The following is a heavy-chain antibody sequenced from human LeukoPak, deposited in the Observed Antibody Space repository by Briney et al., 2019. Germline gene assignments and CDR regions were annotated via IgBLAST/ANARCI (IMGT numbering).Heavy chain of an antibody. J-gene: IGHJ5*02. V-gene: IGHV3-21*01. Sequence: GGSLRLSCAASGFTFSSYEMNWVRQAPGKGLEWVSSISSSSSYIYYADSVKGRFTISRDNAKNSLYLQMNSLRAEDTAVYYCARDQAAGLDNWFDPWGQGTLVTVSS. CDR2: ISSSSSYI. CDR1: GFTFSSYE. D-gene: IGHD6-13*01. CDR3: ARDQAAGLDNWFDP.